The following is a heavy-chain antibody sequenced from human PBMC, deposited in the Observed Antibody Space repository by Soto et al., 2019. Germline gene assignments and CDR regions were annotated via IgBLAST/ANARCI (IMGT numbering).Heavy chain of an antibody. D-gene: IGHD1-26*01. CDR2: LTGSGAST. Sequence: EVQLLESGGGLVQPGGSLRISCAASGFTFGSYAMTWVRQAPGKGLEWVSALTGSGASTYYADSVRSRFIISRDNSKNTPYFQMYSLRAEDTAVYYCAQDFGGRRPFHYWGQGTLVTVSS. CDR1: GFTFGSYA. V-gene: IGHV3-23*01. J-gene: IGHJ4*02. CDR3: AQDFGGRRPFHY.